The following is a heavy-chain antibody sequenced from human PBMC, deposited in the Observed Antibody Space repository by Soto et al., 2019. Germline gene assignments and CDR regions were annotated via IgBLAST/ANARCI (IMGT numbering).Heavy chain of an antibody. CDR1: GFTFSSYG. J-gene: IGHJ4*02. CDR2: IWYDGSNK. D-gene: IGHD6-13*01. V-gene: IGHV3-33*01. CDR3: AREGVAAAAFDY. Sequence: ESGGGVVQPGRSLRLSCAASGFTFSSYGMHWVRQAPGKGLEWVAVIWYDGSNKYYADSVKGRFTISRDNSKNTLYLQMNSLRAEDTAVYYCAREGVAAAAFDYWGQGTLVTVSS.